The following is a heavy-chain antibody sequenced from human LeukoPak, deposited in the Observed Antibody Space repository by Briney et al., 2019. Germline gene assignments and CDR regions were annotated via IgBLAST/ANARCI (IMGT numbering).Heavy chain of an antibody. D-gene: IGHD6-13*01. Sequence: GGSLRLSCAAPGFTFSNYWMHWVRQAPGKGLVWVSRINSDGSNTTYADSVKGRFTISRDNAKNTLYLQMNSLKAGHTAVYYCARGSYSSSWPTFDYWGQGTLVTVSS. CDR2: INSDGSNT. V-gene: IGHV3-74*01. CDR1: GFTFSNYW. CDR3: ARGSYSSSWPTFDY. J-gene: IGHJ4*02.